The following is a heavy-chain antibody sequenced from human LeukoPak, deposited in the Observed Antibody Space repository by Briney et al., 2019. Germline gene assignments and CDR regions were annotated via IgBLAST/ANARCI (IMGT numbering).Heavy chain of an antibody. D-gene: IGHD1-26*01. J-gene: IGHJ6*03. CDR3: AFSSYYLQGNYYYMDV. V-gene: IGHV1-46*01. Sequence: ASVKVSCKASGYTFTNYYMHWVRQAPGQGLEWMGIINPSGGSTTYAQKFQGRVTMTTDTSTSTVYMELRSLRSDDTAVYYCAFSSYYLQGNYYYMDVWGKGTTVTVSS. CDR1: GYTFTNYY. CDR2: INPSGGST.